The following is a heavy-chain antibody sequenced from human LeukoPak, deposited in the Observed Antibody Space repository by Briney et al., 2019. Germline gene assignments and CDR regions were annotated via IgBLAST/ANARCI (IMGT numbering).Heavy chain of an antibody. Sequence: GASVKVSCKISGHTPTELSIHWVRQAAGKGLEWIGGIDPEDGETVYAQKFQGRVIMTEDTSRDTVYMDLRSLRFEDTAVYYCARDRRRAGTYYGMGVWGQGTTVTVSS. CDR1: GHTPTELS. CDR3: ARDRRRAGTYYGMGV. D-gene: IGHD2-21*01. CDR2: IDPEDGET. J-gene: IGHJ6*02. V-gene: IGHV1-24*01.